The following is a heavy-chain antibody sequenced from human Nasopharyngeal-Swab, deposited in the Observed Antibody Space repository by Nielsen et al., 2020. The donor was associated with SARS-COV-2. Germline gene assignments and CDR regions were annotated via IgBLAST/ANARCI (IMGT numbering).Heavy chain of an antibody. CDR1: GGSISSSSYY. Sequence: GSLRLSCTVSGGSISSSSYYWGWIRQPPGKGLEWIGSIYYSGSTYYNPSLKSRVTISVDTSKSQFSLKLSSVTAADTAVYYCARGVISSFDAFDIWGQGTMVTVSS. J-gene: IGHJ3*02. V-gene: IGHV4-39*01. CDR3: ARGVISSFDAFDI. D-gene: IGHD3-16*02. CDR2: IYYSGST.